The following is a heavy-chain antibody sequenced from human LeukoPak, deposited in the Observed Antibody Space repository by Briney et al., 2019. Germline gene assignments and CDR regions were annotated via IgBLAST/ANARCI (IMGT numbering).Heavy chain of an antibody. CDR1: GGSISSYY. Sequence: KPSETLSLTCTVSGGSISSYYWSWIRQPPGKGLEWIGYIYYSGSTNYNPSLKSRVTISVDTSKNQFSLKPSSVTAADTAVYYCARSDRYYYYGMDVWGQGTTVPVSS. CDR2: IYYSGST. CDR3: ARSDRYYYYGMDV. V-gene: IGHV4-59*08. J-gene: IGHJ6*02.